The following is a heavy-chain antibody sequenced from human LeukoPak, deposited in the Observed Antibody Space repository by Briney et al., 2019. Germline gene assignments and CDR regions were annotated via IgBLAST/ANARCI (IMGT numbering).Heavy chain of an antibody. Sequence: SSSSYYWGWIRQAPGKGLEWVANIKQDGSEKYYVDSVKGRFTMSRDNAKNSLYLQMNSLRTEDTAVYYCARWGALAGTFDYWGQGTLVTVSS. CDR1: SSSSYY. V-gene: IGHV3-7*01. CDR3: ARWGALAGTFDY. J-gene: IGHJ4*02. D-gene: IGHD6-19*01. CDR2: IKQDGSEK.